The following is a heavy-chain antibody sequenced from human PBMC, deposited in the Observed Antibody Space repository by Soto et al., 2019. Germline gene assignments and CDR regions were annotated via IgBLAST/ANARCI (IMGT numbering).Heavy chain of an antibody. CDR2: MNPNSGNT. V-gene: IGHV1-8*01. Sequence: ASVKVSCKASGYTFTSYDINWVRQATGQGLEWMGRMNPNSGNTGYAQKFQGRVTMTRNTSINTAYMELSSLRSEDTAVYYCERQIGGYSYADYWGQGTLVTVSS. J-gene: IGHJ4*02. D-gene: IGHD5-18*01. CDR3: ERQIGGYSYADY. CDR1: GYTFTSYD.